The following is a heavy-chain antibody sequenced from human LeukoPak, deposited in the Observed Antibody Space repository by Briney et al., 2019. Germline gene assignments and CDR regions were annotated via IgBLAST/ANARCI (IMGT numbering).Heavy chain of an antibody. CDR2: ISISTSSI. J-gene: IGHJ6*03. Sequence: GGSLRLSCVGSGFTFSSYSMSWVRQAPGKGLEWVSYISISTSSIDYADSVKGRFTISRDNSQNTVSLQVNNLRTEDTALYYCAKTSLSDASGHYYYMDVWGKGTTVTVSS. CDR3: AKTSLSDASGHYYYMDV. V-gene: IGHV3-48*01. D-gene: IGHD3-3*01. CDR1: GFTFSSYS.